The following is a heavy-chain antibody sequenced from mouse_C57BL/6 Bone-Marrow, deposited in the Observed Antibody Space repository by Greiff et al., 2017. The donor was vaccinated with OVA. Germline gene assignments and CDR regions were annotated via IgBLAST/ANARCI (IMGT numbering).Heavy chain of an antibody. Sequence: VMLVESGAELARPGASVKLSCKASGYTFTSYGISWVKQRTGQGLEWIGEIYPRSGNTYYNEKFKGKATLTADKSSSTAYMELRSLTSEDSAVYFCARCRCLWFAYWGQGTLVTVSA. CDR3: ARCRCLWFAY. J-gene: IGHJ3*01. V-gene: IGHV1-81*01. CDR2: IYPRSGNT. CDR1: GYTFTSYG.